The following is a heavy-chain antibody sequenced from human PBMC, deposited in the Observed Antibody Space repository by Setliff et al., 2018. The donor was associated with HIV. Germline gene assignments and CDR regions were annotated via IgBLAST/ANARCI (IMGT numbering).Heavy chain of an antibody. CDR1: GFTFPNYG. CDR3: TTDDYYDSSGYPDY. V-gene: IGHV1-18*01. Sequence: ASVKVSCKASGFTFPNYGIIWVRQAPGQGLEWMRWVNNYNGNTNYAQKLQGRVNMTTDTSTSAAYMELSSLRSEDTAVYYCTTDDYYDSSGYPDYWGQGTLVTVSS. CDR2: VNNYNGNT. D-gene: IGHD3-22*01. J-gene: IGHJ4*02.